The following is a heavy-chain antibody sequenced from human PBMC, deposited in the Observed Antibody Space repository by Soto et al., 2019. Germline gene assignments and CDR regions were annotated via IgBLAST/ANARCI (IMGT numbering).Heavy chain of an antibody. V-gene: IGHV2-5*01. CDR2: IYWNDDK. J-gene: IGHJ4*02. CDR3: AHRRGYYDFWSGAADY. CDR1: GFSLSTSGVG. Sequence: QITLKESGPTLVKPTQTLTLTCTFSGFSLSTSGVGVGWIRQPPGKALEWLALIYWNDDKRYSPSLKSRLTITNDTSKNQVVLTMTNMDPVDTATYYCAHRRGYYDFWSGAADYWGQGTLVTVSS. D-gene: IGHD3-3*01.